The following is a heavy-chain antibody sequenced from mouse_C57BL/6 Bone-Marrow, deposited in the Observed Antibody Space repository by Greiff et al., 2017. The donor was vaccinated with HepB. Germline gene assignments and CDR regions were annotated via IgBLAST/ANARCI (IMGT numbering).Heavy chain of an antibody. CDR3: ARGGGTGDFDY. J-gene: IGHJ2*01. D-gene: IGHD4-1*01. Sequence: QVQLQQPGAELVKPGASVKMSCKASGYTFTSYWITWVKQRPGQGLEWIGDIYPGSGSTNYNEKFKSKATLTLDTSSSTAYMQLSSLTSEDSAVYYCARGGGTGDFDYWGQGTTLTVSS. CDR2: IYPGSGST. V-gene: IGHV1-55*01. CDR1: GYTFTSYW.